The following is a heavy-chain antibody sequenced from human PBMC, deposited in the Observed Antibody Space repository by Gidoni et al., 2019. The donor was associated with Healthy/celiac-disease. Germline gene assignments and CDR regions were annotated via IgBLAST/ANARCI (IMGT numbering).Heavy chain of an antibody. CDR2: TYYRSKWYN. Sequence: QVQLQQSGPGLVQPSQTLSLTCPISGDSVSSNRSAWNWIRQSPSRGLEWLGRTYYRSKWYNDYAVSVKSRITINPDTSKNQFSLQLNSVTPEDTAVYYCARSRDYDFWSGYHGWFDPWGQGTLVTVSS. V-gene: IGHV6-1*01. J-gene: IGHJ5*02. CDR3: ARSRDYDFWSGYHGWFDP. CDR1: GDSVSSNRSA. D-gene: IGHD3-3*01.